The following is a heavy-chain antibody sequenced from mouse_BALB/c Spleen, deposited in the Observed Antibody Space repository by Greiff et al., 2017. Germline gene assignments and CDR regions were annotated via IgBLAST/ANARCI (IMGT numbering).Heavy chain of an antibody. J-gene: IGHJ3*01. V-gene: IGHV1-7*01. CDR2: INPSTGYT. D-gene: IGHD3-1*01. Sequence: VQLVESGAELAKPGASVKMSCKASGYTFTSYWMHWVKQRPGQGLEWIGYINPSTGYTEYNQKFKDKATLTADKSSSTAYMQLSSLTSEDSAVYYCARSGALATFAYWGQGTLVTVSA. CDR3: ARSGALATFAY. CDR1: GYTFTSYW.